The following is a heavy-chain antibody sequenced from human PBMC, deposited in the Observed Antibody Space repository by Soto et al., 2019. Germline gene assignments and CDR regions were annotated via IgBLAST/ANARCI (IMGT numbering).Heavy chain of an antibody. D-gene: IGHD1-26*01. CDR1: GFTFTNYG. V-gene: IGHV3-21*01. CDR2: VSKSDYT. CDR3: ARLVRLDY. Sequence: GGSLRLSCAVSGFTFTNYGINWVRRAPGKGLEWVSSVSKSDYTYYSESVKGRFTISRDNARNSVYLQMNSLRAEDTAVYYCARLVRLDYWGQGTLVTVSS. J-gene: IGHJ4*02.